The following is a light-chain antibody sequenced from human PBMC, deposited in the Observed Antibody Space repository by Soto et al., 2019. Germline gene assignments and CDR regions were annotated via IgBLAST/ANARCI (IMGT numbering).Light chain of an antibody. J-gene: IGKJ1*01. CDR2: VAS. CDR1: QGVNSN. V-gene: IGKV3-15*01. Sequence: EIVITQAPATLSVSPGERATLSCRASQGVNSNLAWYQQKPGQAPRLLFYVASTRATGIPGRFSGSGSGTEFTLTISSLQSEDFAVYYCQQYNNWPRTFGQGTKV. CDR3: QQYNNWPRT.